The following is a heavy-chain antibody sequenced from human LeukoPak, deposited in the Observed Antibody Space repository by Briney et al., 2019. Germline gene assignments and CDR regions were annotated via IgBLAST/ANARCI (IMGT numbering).Heavy chain of an antibody. CDR3: ARRTTVTIPFGY. J-gene: IGHJ4*02. V-gene: IGHV3-7*01. CDR1: GFTFSNYW. D-gene: IGHD4-11*01. CDR2: IKRDGSEK. Sequence: PGGSLRLSCAASGFTFSNYWMSWVRQAPGKGLDWVANIKRDGSEKYYVDSVKGRFTISRDNAKNSLYLQMNSLRAEDTAVYYCARRTTVTIPFGYWGQGTLVTVSS.